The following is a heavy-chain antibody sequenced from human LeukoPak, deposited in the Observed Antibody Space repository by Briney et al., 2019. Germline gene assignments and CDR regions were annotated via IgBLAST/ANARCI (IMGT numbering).Heavy chain of an antibody. J-gene: IGHJ3*02. Sequence: ASVKVSCKASGGTFSSYAISWVRQAPGQGLEWMGRITPILGIANYAQKFQGRVTITADKSTSTAYMELSSLRSEDTAVYYCARDRDEYGDIRAAGAFDIWGQGTMVTVSS. CDR2: ITPILGIA. CDR3: ARDRDEYGDIRAAGAFDI. CDR1: GGTFSSYA. D-gene: IGHD4-17*01. V-gene: IGHV1-69*04.